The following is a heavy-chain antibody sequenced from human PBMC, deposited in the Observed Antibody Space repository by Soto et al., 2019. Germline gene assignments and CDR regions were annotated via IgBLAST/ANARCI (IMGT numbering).Heavy chain of an antibody. CDR3: ARTFSDGLPSHY. D-gene: IGHD6-25*01. V-gene: IGHV5-51*01. Sequence: PGESLKISCKGSGYSFTTYWIGWVRQMPGKGLEWMGIIYPGDSDTRYSPSFQGQVTISADKSISTAYLQWSSLTSEDTAMYYCARTFSDGLPSHYWGQGTLVTVSS. CDR2: IYPGDSDT. CDR1: GYSFTTYW. J-gene: IGHJ4*02.